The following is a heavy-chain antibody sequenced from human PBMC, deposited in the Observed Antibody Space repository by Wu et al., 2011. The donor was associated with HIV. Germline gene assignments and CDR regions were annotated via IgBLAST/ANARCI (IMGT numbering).Heavy chain of an antibody. CDR2: INPNSGGT. V-gene: IGHV1-2*02. J-gene: IGHJ3*02. Sequence: QVQLVQSGAEVKKPGASVRVSCKASGYTFTGYYIHWVRQAPGQGLEWMGWINPNSGGTNYAQKFQGRVTMTRDTSISTAYMQLSRLRPDDTAVYYCARDLWLGLGDAFDIWGQGQWSPSLQ. D-gene: IGHD5-18*01. CDR3: ARDLWLGLGDAFDI. CDR1: GYTFTGYY.